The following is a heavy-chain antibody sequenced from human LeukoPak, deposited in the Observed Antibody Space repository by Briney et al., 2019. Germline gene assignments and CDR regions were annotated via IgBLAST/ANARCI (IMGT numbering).Heavy chain of an antibody. CDR1: GVTVSSSS. D-gene: IGHD6-13*01. CDR2: AYSGGYT. V-gene: IGHV3-66*01. J-gene: IGHJ4*02. CDR3: ARAPSTVRSWFYFDY. Sequence: PGGSLRLSCAASGVTVSSSSMSWVRQAPGKGLEWFSAAYSGGYTNYADSVKGRFTISGDNSKNTLYLQMSSLRAEDTAVYYCARAPSTVRSWFYFDYWGQGTLVTVSS.